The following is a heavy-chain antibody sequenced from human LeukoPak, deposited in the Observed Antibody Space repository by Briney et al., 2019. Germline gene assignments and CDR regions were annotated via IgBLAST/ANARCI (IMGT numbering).Heavy chain of an antibody. CDR3: TTDYGSGSYHYFNY. V-gene: IGHV3-15*01. Sequence: PGGSLRLSCAASGFTFSNAWMSWVRQAPNKGLEWVGRSKTKTDGRTTDYAAPVKGRFTISRDDSKDTLYLQMNSLKSEDTAVYYCTTDYGSGSYHYFNYWGQGTLVTVSS. CDR1: GFTFSNAW. CDR2: SKTKTDGRTT. D-gene: IGHD3-10*01. J-gene: IGHJ4*02.